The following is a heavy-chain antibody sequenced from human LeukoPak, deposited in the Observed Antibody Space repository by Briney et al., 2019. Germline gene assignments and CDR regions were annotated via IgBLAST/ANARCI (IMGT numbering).Heavy chain of an antibody. Sequence: GGSLRLSCAASGFTFSGYAMSWVRQAPGKGLEWVSAISGSGGSTYYADSVKGRFTISRDNSKNTLYLQMNSLRAEDTDVYYCAKSMGSIDFDFWGQGTLVTVSS. CDR1: GFTFSGYA. CDR2: ISGSGGST. J-gene: IGHJ4*02. D-gene: IGHD2/OR15-2a*01. V-gene: IGHV3-23*01. CDR3: AKSMGSIDFDF.